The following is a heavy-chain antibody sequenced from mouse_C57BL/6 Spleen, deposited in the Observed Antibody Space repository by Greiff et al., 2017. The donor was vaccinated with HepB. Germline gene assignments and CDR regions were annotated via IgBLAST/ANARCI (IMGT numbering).Heavy chain of an antibody. CDR2: ISSGGSYT. CDR1: GFTFSSYG. J-gene: IGHJ1*03. Sequence: EVMLVESGGDLVKPGGSLKLSCAASGFTFSSYGMSWVRQTPDKRLEWVATISSGGSYTYYPDSVKGRFTISRDNAKNTLYLQMSSLKSEDTAMYYCASHGDYGSWYFDVWGTGTTVTVSS. CDR3: ASHGDYGSWYFDV. V-gene: IGHV5-6*02. D-gene: IGHD1-1*01.